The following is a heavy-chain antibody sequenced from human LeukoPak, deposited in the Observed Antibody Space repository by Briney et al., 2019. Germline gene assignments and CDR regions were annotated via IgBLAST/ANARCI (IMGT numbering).Heavy chain of an antibody. CDR2: IWYDGSNK. J-gene: IGHJ4*02. V-gene: IGHV3-33*01. Sequence: PGRSLRLSCAASGFTFSSYGMHWVRQAPGKGLEWVAVIWYDGSNKYYADSVKGRFTISRDNSKNTLYLQMNSLRAGDTAVYYCARDSRHLLYYFDYWGQGTLVTVSS. CDR3: ARDSRHLLYYFDY. D-gene: IGHD2/OR15-2a*01. CDR1: GFTFSSYG.